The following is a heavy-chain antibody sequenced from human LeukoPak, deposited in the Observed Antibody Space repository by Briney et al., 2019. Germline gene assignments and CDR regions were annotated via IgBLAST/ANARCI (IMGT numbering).Heavy chain of an antibody. CDR1: GFTFDDYA. J-gene: IGHJ3*02. CDR2: ISWNSGSI. Sequence: PGGSLSLSCAASGFTFDDYAMHWVRPAPGEGLEWVTGISWNSGSIGSAGSVKGRFTISRDNAKNSLYLQMNSLRAEDTALYYCATTYYYDSRAAFDIWGQGTMVTVSS. D-gene: IGHD3-22*01. CDR3: ATTYYYDSRAAFDI. V-gene: IGHV3-9*01.